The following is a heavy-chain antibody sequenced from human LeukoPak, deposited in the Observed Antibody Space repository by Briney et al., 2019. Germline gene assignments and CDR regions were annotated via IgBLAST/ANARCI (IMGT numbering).Heavy chain of an antibody. CDR2: IKQDGSDK. D-gene: IGHD1-1*01. V-gene: IGHV3-7*03. CDR1: GFTFSNFW. Sequence: GGSLRLSCAASGFTFSNFWMGWVRQAPGKGLEWVANIKQDGSDKYYADSVKGRFTISRDNSKNTLYLQMNSLRPEDTAVYYCAKDIYIYGAGGYNFDYWGQGTLVTVSS. CDR3: AKDIYIYGAGGYNFDY. J-gene: IGHJ4*02.